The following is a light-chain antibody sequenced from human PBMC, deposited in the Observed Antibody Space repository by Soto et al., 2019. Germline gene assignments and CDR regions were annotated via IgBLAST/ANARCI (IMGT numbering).Light chain of an antibody. CDR3: QQYDSFSPYT. V-gene: IGKV1-5*03. CDR2: KAS. Sequence: DIQMTQSPSTLSASIGDRVTITCRASQSISSWLAWYQQKPGKAPKLLIFKASSLGSGVPSRFSGSGSGTEFTLTISSLQPDDIATYYCQQYDSFSPYTFGQGTKLEIK. CDR1: QSISSW. J-gene: IGKJ2*01.